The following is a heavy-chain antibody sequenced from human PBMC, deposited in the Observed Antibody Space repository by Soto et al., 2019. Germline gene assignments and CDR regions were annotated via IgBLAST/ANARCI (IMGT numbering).Heavy chain of an antibody. Sequence: QVQLVQSGAEVKKPGSSVTVSCKASGGTFSGYAISWVRQAPGQGREWMGGIIPIFGTANYAQKFQGRVTITADESTSTAYMELSSLRSEDTAVYYCAALGYSSSEYYYYYGMDVWGQGTTVTVSS. CDR2: IIPIFGTA. V-gene: IGHV1-69*01. J-gene: IGHJ6*02. CDR3: AALGYSSSEYYYYYGMDV. CDR1: GGTFSGYA. D-gene: IGHD6-6*01.